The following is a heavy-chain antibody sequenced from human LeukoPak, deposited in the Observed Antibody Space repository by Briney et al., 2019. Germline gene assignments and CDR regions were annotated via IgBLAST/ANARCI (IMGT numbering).Heavy chain of an antibody. Sequence: ASVKVSCKASGYTFTGYYMHWVRQAPGQGLEWMGWINPNSGGTNYAQKFQGRVTMTRDTSISTAYMELGRLRSDDTAVYYCASAGIAVAGSLLWFVYWGQGTLVTVSP. CDR2: INPNSGGT. CDR3: ASAGIAVAGSLLWFVY. J-gene: IGHJ4*02. V-gene: IGHV1-2*02. D-gene: IGHD6-19*01. CDR1: GYTFTGYY.